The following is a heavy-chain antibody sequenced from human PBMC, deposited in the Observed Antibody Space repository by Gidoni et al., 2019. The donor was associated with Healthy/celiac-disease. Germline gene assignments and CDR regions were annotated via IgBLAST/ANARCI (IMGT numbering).Heavy chain of an antibody. J-gene: IGHJ3*02. V-gene: IGHV1-46*01. D-gene: IGHD3-16*01. CDR3: ARDLPDQIRLGELGDAFDI. CDR2: INPSGGST. Sequence: QVQLVQSGAEVKKPGASVKVSCKASGYTFTSYYMHWVRQAPGQGLEWMGIINPSGGSTSYAQKFQGRVTMTRDTSTSTVYMELSSLRSEDTAVYYCARDLPDQIRLGELGDAFDIWGQGTMVTVSS. CDR1: GYTFTSYY.